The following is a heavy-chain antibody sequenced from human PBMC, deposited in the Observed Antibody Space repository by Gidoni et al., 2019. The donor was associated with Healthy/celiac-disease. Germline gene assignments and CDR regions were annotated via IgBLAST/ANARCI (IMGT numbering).Heavy chain of an antibody. V-gene: IGHV1-2*02. CDR1: GYTFTGYY. CDR3: ARDTQMNPEFDY. Sequence: QVQLVQSGAEVKKPGASVMVSLTASGYTFTGYYMHWVRPAPGQGLEWMGWINPNSGGTNYAQKFQGRVTMTRDTSIRTAYMELSRLGSDDTAVYYCARDTQMNPEFDYWGQGTLVTVSS. CDR2: INPNSGGT. J-gene: IGHJ4*02.